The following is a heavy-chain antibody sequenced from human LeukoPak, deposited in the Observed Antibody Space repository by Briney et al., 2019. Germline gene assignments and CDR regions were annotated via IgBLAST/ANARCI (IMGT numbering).Heavy chain of an antibody. Sequence: GGSLRLSCAASGFRFNTYWMSWVRQAPGKGLEWVAFIRYDGSNKYYADSVKGRFTISRDNSKNTLYLQMNSLRAEDTAIYYCAKNGDRGAYCSGGSCYPYYYYYIDVWGKGTTVTISS. V-gene: IGHV3-30*02. CDR3: AKNGDRGAYCSGGSCYPYYYYYIDV. D-gene: IGHD2-15*01. J-gene: IGHJ6*03. CDR2: IRYDGSNK. CDR1: GFRFNTYW.